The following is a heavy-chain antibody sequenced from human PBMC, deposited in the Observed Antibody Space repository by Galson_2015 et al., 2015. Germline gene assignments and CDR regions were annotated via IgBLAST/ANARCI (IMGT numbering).Heavy chain of an antibody. CDR1: GFTFRNYP. J-gene: IGHJ5*02. CDR3: AKDGDDVATSPMDP. V-gene: IGHV3-30-3*01. Sequence: SLRLSCAVSGFTFRNYPMHWVRQAPGKGLEWVAVISFDGSNKYYAGSVKGRFTISRDNPKNTLYLQMNSLTTEDTAVYYCAKDGDDVATSPMDPWGQ. D-gene: IGHD5-12*01. CDR2: ISFDGSNK.